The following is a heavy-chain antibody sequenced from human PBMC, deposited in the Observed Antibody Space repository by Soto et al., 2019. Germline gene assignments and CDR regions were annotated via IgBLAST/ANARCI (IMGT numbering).Heavy chain of an antibody. D-gene: IGHD6-13*01. CDR3: ARGGYSSTWSNLLDRSGLDV. Sequence: QVQLVQSGAEAKKPGSSVKVSCKTSGGTFSSYAISWVRQAPGQGLEWMGGIVPLFRTTNYAQKFQGRVTNTADTSTYTVSMELSGLRSGDPAVYYCARGGYSSTWSNLLDRSGLDVWGQGTPVTVSS. V-gene: IGHV1-69*06. J-gene: IGHJ6*02. CDR1: GGTFSSYA. CDR2: IVPLFRTT.